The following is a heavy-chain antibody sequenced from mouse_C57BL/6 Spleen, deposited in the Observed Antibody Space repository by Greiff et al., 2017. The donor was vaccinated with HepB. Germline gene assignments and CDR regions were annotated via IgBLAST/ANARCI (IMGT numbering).Heavy chain of an antibody. CDR3: ARERTAQALDY. D-gene: IGHD3-2*02. CDR2: IYPGSGST. J-gene: IGHJ2*01. CDR1: GYTFTSYW. V-gene: IGHV1-55*01. Sequence: QVQLQQPGAELVKPGASVKMSCKASGYTFTSYWISWVKQRPGQGLEWIGDIYPGSGSTNYNEKFKSKATLTVDTSSSTAYMQLSSLTSEDSAVYYCARERTAQALDYWGQGTTLTVSS.